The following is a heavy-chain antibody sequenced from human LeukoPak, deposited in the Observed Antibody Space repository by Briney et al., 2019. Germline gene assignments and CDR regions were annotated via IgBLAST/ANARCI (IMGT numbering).Heavy chain of an antibody. CDR2: ISSSSSYI. V-gene: IGHV3-21*01. Sequence: GGSLRLSCAASGFTFSSYSMNWVRQAPGKGLEWVSSISSSSSYIYYADSVKGRFTISRDNAKNSLYLQMNSLRAEDTAVYYCASHPAAVPYYFDYWGQGTLVTVSS. J-gene: IGHJ4*02. CDR3: ASHPAAVPYYFDY. CDR1: GFTFSSYS. D-gene: IGHD6-13*01.